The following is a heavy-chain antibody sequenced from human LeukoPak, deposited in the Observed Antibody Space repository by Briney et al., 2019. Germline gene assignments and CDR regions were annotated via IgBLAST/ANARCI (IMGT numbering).Heavy chain of an antibody. J-gene: IGHJ4*02. CDR2: ISCSGGST. D-gene: IGHD5-24*01. CDR1: GFTFSSYA. V-gene: IGHV3-23*01. CDR3: AKVGDGYNSIDY. Sequence: GGSLRLSCAASGFTFSSYAMSWVRQAAGKGLEWVSAISCSGGSTYYADSVKGRFTISRDNSKNTLYLQMNSLRAEDTAVYYCAKVGDGYNSIDYWGQGTLVTVSS.